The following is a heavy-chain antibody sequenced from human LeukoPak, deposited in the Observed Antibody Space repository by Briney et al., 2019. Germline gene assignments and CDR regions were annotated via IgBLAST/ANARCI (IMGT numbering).Heavy chain of an antibody. J-gene: IGHJ4*02. CDR3: AKEAQSRGRYLPEYYFDS. CDR1: GFDFSRYG. CDR2: ICFDESNK. V-gene: IGHV3-33*06. D-gene: IGHD2/OR15-2a*01. Sequence: GGSLRLSCEGSGFDFSRYGMHWVRQAPGKGLEWVAMICFDESNKYYVDSVQGRFTISRDNSKNMIYLQMNSLSVEDTAVYYCAKEAQSRGRYLPEYYFDSWGQGTLVTVSS.